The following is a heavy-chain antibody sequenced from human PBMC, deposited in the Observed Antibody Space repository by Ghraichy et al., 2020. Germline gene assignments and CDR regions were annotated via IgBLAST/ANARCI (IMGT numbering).Heavy chain of an antibody. CDR2: IFSNDEK. V-gene: IGHV2-26*01. Sequence: SGPTLVKPTETLTLTCTVSGFSLSNARMGVSWIRQPPGKALEWLAHIFSNDEKSYSTSLKSRLTISKDTSKSQVVLTMTNMDPVDTATYYCARILFDYVWGSYRFGGIDYWGQGTLVTVSS. D-gene: IGHD3-16*02. CDR3: ARILFDYVWGSYRFGGIDY. CDR1: GFSLSNARMG. J-gene: IGHJ4*02.